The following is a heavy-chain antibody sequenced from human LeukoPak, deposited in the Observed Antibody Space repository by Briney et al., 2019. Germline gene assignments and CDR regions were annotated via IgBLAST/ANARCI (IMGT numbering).Heavy chain of an antibody. D-gene: IGHD3-10*01. Sequence: GGSLRLSCAASGFSFSNYAMTWVRQAPGKGLEWVSGIRGSGGTTNYADSVKGRFTISRDNSKDTLFLQMSSLSAEDTAVYYCARTTTPHYYGSGSYALGYWGQGTLVTVPS. V-gene: IGHV3-23*01. CDR2: IRGSGGTT. CDR3: ARTTTPHYYGSGSYALGY. CDR1: GFSFSNYA. J-gene: IGHJ4*02.